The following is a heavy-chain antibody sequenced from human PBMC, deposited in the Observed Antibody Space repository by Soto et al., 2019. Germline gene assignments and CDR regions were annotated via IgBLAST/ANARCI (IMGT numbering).Heavy chain of an antibody. Sequence: QVQLVESGGGVVQPGRSQRLSCAASGFTFSSDGMHWVRQAPGKGLEWVAVIWSDGSNKYYADSVKGRFTISRDNSKNTLYLQMNSLRAEDTAVYYCAREFWSGPFDYWGRGTLVTVSS. D-gene: IGHD3-3*01. J-gene: IGHJ4*02. V-gene: IGHV3-33*01. CDR2: IWSDGSNK. CDR1: GFTFSSDG. CDR3: AREFWSGPFDY.